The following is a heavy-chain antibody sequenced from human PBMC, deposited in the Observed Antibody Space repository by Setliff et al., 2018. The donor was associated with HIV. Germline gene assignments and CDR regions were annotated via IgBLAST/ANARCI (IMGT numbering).Heavy chain of an antibody. CDR3: ARGAVGTAGIDY. D-gene: IGHD1-1*01. CDR1: GGSFSAYY. V-gene: IGHV4-34*01. Sequence: SETLSLTCAVYGGSFSAYYWSWIRQPPGKGLEWIGYIFYSGSTNYNPSLKSRVTISVDTSKNQFSLRLNSVTAADTAVYYCARGAVGTAGIDYWGQGTLVTVSS. CDR2: IFYSGST. J-gene: IGHJ4*02.